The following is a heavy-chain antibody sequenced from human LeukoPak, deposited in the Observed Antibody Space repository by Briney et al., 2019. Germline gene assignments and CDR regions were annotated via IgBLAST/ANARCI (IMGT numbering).Heavy chain of an antibody. J-gene: IGHJ4*02. D-gene: IGHD3-22*01. CDR1: GGTFSSYA. Sequence: SVKVSCKASGGTFSSYAISWVRQAPGQGLEWMGRIIPILGIANYAQKFQGRVTITADKSTSIAYMELSSLRSEDTAVYYCARDLGIVVGTLNYYFDYWGQGTLVTVSS. V-gene: IGHV1-69*04. CDR2: IIPILGIA. CDR3: ARDLGIVVGTLNYYFDY.